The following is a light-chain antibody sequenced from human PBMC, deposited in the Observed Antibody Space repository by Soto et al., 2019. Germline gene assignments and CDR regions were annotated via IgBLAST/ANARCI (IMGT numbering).Light chain of an antibody. CDR2: DAS. CDR1: QSVSSY. Sequence: EIVLTQSPATLSLSPGERATLSCRASQSVSSYLAWYQQKPGQAPRLLIYDASNRATGIPARFSGRGSGTDFALTISGLEPEDFAVYYCQQRSNWPLFGPGTKVDIK. CDR3: QQRSNWPL. V-gene: IGKV3-11*01. J-gene: IGKJ3*01.